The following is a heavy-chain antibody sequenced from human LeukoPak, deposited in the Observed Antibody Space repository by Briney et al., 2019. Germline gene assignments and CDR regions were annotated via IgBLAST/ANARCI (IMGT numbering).Heavy chain of an antibody. CDR3: AKGASMTTVTTPDY. CDR2: ISYDGSNK. V-gene: IGHV3-30*18. J-gene: IGHJ4*02. Sequence: PGGSLRLSCAASGFTFSSYGKHWVRQAPGKGLEWVAVISYDGSNKYYADSVKGRFTISRDNSKNTLYLQMNSLRAEDTAVYYCAKGASMTTVTTPDYWGQGTLVTVSS. D-gene: IGHD4-17*01. CDR1: GFTFSSYG.